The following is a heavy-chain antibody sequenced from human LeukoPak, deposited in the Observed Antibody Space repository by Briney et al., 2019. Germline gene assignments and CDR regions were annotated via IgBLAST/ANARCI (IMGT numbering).Heavy chain of an antibody. CDR2: INHSGST. CDR1: GGPFSGYY. CDR3: ARGPPMITFGGVIAKYFQH. J-gene: IGHJ1*01. V-gene: IGHV4-34*01. Sequence: PSETLSLTCTVYGGPFSGYYWSWIRQPPGKGLEWIGEINHSGSTNYNPSLKSRVTISVDTSKNQFSLKLSSVTAADTAVYYCARGPPMITFGGVIAKYFQHWGQGTLVTVSS. D-gene: IGHD3-16*02.